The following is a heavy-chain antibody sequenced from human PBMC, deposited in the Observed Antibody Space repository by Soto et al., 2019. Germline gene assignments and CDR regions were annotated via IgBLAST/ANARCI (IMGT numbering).Heavy chain of an antibody. V-gene: IGHV1-18*01. CDR1: GYTFTSYG. J-gene: IGHJ5*02. D-gene: IGHD6-13*01. CDR2: ISAYNGNT. Sequence: APLEVSCKASGYTFTSYGISWVRQAPGQGLEWMGWISAYNGNTNYAQKLQGRVTMTTDTSTSTAYMELRSLRSDDTAVYYCARDRVNYSSNPSNWFDPWGQGTLVTVSS. CDR3: ARDRVNYSSNPSNWFDP.